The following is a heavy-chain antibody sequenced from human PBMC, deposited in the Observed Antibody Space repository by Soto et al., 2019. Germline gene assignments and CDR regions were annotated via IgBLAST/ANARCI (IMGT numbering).Heavy chain of an antibody. Sequence: GESLKISCKGSGYSFTSYWISWVRQMPGKGLEWMGRIDPSDSYTNYSPSFQGHVTISADKSISTAYLQWSSLKASDTAMYYCARSEMVRGVISYGMDVWGQGTTVTVSS. CDR2: IDPSDSYT. CDR1: GYSFTSYW. V-gene: IGHV5-10-1*01. D-gene: IGHD3-10*01. CDR3: ARSEMVRGVISYGMDV. J-gene: IGHJ6*02.